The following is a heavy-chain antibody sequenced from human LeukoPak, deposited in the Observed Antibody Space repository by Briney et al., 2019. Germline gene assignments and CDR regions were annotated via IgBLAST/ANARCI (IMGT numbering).Heavy chain of an antibody. CDR1: GYTFTCYY. D-gene: IGHD5-12*01. CDR2: INPSGGST. CDR3: ARESWDVATTPLYYFDY. J-gene: IGHJ4*02. Sequence: ASVKVSCKASGYTFTCYYMHWVRQAPGQGLEWMGIINPSGGSTSYAQKFQGRVTMTRDTSTSTVYMELSSLRSEDTAVYYCARESWDVATTPLYYFDYWGQGTLVTVSS. V-gene: IGHV1-46*01.